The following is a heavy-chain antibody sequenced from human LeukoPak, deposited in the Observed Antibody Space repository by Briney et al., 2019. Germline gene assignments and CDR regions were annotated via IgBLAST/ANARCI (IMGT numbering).Heavy chain of an antibody. V-gene: IGHV3-30*18. D-gene: IGHD3-3*01. CDR2: ISYDGNSK. CDR1: GFTFSSYG. Sequence: GKSLRLSCAASGFTFSSYGIHWVRQAPGKGLEWVARISYDGNSKFYADSVKGRFIISRDNSESTLYLETNSLRVEDTAVYYCAKESYDFWSGYPELYFDYWGQGTPVTVSS. CDR3: AKESYDFWSGYPELYFDY. J-gene: IGHJ4*02.